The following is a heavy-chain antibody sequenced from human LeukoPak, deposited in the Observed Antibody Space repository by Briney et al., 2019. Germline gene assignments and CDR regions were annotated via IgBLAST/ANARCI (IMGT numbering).Heavy chain of an antibody. J-gene: IGHJ4*02. D-gene: IGHD3-10*01. Sequence: GGSLRLSCAASGFTFSSYAMSWVRQAPGKGLEWVSAISGSGGSTYYADSVKGRFTISRDNSKNTLHLQMNSLRAEDTAVYYCARYLWLNVPNFDYWGQGTLVTVSS. V-gene: IGHV3-23*01. CDR3: ARYLWLNVPNFDY. CDR2: ISGSGGST. CDR1: GFTFSSYA.